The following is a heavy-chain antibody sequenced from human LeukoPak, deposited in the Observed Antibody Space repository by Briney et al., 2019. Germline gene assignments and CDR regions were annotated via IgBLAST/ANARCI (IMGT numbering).Heavy chain of an antibody. Sequence: GGSLRLSCAASGFTFSGFALHWVRQASGKGLEWVGRVRSKTNSYATAYAASVKGRFTISRDDSKNTAYLQMNSLKTEDTAVYYCTTSGDSTGDHWGQGTLVTVSS. J-gene: IGHJ4*02. CDR2: VRSKTNSYAT. CDR3: TTSGDSTGDH. CDR1: GFTFSGFA. V-gene: IGHV3-73*01. D-gene: IGHD3-10*01.